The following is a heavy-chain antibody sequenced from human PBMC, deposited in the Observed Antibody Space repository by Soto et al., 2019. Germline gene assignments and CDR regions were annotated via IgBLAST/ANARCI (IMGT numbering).Heavy chain of an antibody. V-gene: IGHV1-8*01. CDR1: GYTFTSYD. CDR2: MNPNSGNT. J-gene: IGHJ4*02. D-gene: IGHD6-6*01. Sequence: QVQLVQSGADVKKPGASVKVSCKASGYTFTSYDVYWVRQAIGQGLEWMGWMNPNSGNTGYAQKFQGRVTMTRNTSISTAYMVLSSLTSEDPAVYYCARETSSSSLDYWRQGTLVTVSS. CDR3: ARETSSSSLDY.